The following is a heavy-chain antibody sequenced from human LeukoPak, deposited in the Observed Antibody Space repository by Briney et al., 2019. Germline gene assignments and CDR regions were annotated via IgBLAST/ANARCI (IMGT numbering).Heavy chain of an antibody. V-gene: IGHV4-59*01. D-gene: IGHD3-10*01. CDR3: ASMGYYYYYMDV. Sequence: KASETLSLTCTVSGGSISSYYWSWIRQPPGKGLEWIGRIYSSGSTNYNPSLKSRVTISVDTSKNQFSLKLSSVTAADTAVYYCASMGYYYYYMDVWGKGTTVAVSS. CDR2: IYSSGST. J-gene: IGHJ6*03. CDR1: GGSISSYY.